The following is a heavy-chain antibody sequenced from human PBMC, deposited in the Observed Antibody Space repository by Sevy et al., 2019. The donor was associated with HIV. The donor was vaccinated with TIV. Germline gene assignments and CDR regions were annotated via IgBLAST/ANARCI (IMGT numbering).Heavy chain of an antibody. CDR1: GFTFSKYS. D-gene: IGHD2-8*01. V-gene: IGHV3-23*01. CDR3: AREGCTKPHDY. Sequence: GGSLRLSCAASGFTFSKYSMSWVRQPPGKGLEWVSTLSFGCGEINYADSVKGRFTISRDNSKSSVYLQMNNLRPEDKAVYYCAREGCTKPHDYWGQGPLVTVSS. J-gene: IGHJ4*02. CDR2: LSFGCGEI.